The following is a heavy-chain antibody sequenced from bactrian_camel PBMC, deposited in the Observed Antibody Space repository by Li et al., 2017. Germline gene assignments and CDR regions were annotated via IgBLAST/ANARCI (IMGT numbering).Heavy chain of an antibody. V-gene: IGHV3S31*01. D-gene: IGHD1*01. J-gene: IGHJ4*01. CDR2: FNTAGGST. Sequence: VQLVESGGGLVQPGGSLRLSCAASGFTLSSYPMSWVRQAAGKGLEWVSSFNTAGGSTYYADSVKGRFTISLDNGEKTLYLQMNNLKPEDTAMYYCANAWVPRGTTVDCSTYEYRNWGQGTQVTVS. CDR3: ANAWVPRGTTVDCSTYEYRN. CDR1: GFTLSSYP.